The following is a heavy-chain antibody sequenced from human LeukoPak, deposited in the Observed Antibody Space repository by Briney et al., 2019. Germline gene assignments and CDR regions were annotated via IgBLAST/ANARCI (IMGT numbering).Heavy chain of an antibody. CDR1: GFTFSNYS. D-gene: IGHD3-10*01. CDR2: ISSSSSYI. Sequence: GGSLRLSCAASGFTFSNYSMNWVRQAPGKGLEWVSSISSSSSYIYYADSVKGRFTTSRDNAKNSLYLQMNSLRAEDTAVYYCAREDTMVRGVFDYWGQGTLVTVSS. J-gene: IGHJ4*02. V-gene: IGHV3-21*01. CDR3: AREDTMVRGVFDY.